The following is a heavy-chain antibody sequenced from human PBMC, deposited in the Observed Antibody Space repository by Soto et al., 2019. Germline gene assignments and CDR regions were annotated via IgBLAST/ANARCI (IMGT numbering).Heavy chain of an antibody. CDR3: ARDGGYCSGGSCYSRWFDP. Sequence: ASVKVSCKASGYTLTSYGISWVRQAPGQGLEWMGWVSPYNGNTNYAQKLQDRVTMTTDISTSTAYMELRSLRSDDTALYYCARDGGYCSGGSCYSRWFDPWGQGTLVTVSS. CDR2: VSPYNGNT. V-gene: IGHV1-18*01. J-gene: IGHJ5*02. D-gene: IGHD2-15*01. CDR1: GYTLTSYG.